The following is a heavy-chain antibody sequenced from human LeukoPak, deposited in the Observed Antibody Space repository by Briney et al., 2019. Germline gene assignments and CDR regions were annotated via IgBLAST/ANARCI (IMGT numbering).Heavy chain of an antibody. CDR2: IRQDGSEK. CDR1: GFIFSDYW. Sequence: GGSLRLSCAASGFIFSDYWVTWVRQAPGKGLEWVASIRQDGSEKTYVDSVKGRFTISRDNTKNSLYLQMSSLTAEDTAVHYCARDGTAAGLYFDLWGQGTLVTVSS. V-gene: IGHV3-7*01. CDR3: ARDGTAAGLYFDL. D-gene: IGHD6-13*01. J-gene: IGHJ4*01.